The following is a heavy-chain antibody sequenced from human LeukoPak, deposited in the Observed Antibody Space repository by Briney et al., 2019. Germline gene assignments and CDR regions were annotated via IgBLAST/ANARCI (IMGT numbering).Heavy chain of an antibody. CDR3: AKDRANDYSNYGGSYYFDY. J-gene: IGHJ4*02. CDR1: GFTFSSYA. Sequence: LPGGSLRLSCAASGFTFSSYAMSWVRQAPGKGLEWVSAISGSGGSTYYADSVKGRFTISRDNSKNTLYLQMNSLRAEDTAVYYCAKDRANDYSNYGGSYYFDYWGQGTLVTVSS. V-gene: IGHV3-23*01. D-gene: IGHD4-11*01. CDR2: ISGSGGST.